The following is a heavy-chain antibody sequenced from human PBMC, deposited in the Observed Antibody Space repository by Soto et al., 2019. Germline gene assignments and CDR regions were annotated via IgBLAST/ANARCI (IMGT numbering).Heavy chain of an antibody. J-gene: IGHJ5*02. Sequence: TGGSLRLSCAASGFTFSSYAMSWVRQAPGKGLEWISTISGSGGSTEYADPVKGRFTISRDSSKNTLYLQMNSLRAEDTALYYCVRESYFWPPRRFGPRGQGT. CDR1: GFTFSSYA. CDR2: ISGSGGST. D-gene: IGHD3-10*01. V-gene: IGHV3-23*01. CDR3: VRESYFWPPRRFGP.